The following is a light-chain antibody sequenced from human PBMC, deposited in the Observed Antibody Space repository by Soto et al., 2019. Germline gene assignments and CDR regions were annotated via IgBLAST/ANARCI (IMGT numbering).Light chain of an antibody. V-gene: IGKV3-20*01. CDR1: QSVRSSF. Sequence: EIVLTQSPGTLSLSPGERATLSCRASQSVRSSFFAWYQQKPGQAPRLLIYDVSIRATGTPDRFSGRGSGTDFTLTINRLEPEDFAMYYCQQYEDSVLYTFGQGTKLEI. J-gene: IGKJ2*01. CDR3: QQYEDSVLYT. CDR2: DVS.